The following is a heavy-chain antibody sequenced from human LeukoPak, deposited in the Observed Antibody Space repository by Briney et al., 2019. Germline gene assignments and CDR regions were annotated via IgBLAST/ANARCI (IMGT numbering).Heavy chain of an antibody. CDR1: GGSFSGYY. V-gene: IGHV4-34*01. D-gene: IGHD3-10*01. J-gene: IGHJ5*02. CDR3: AGGGRLRRTNWFDP. CDR2: INHSGST. Sequence: SETLSLTCAVYGGSFSGYYWSWIRQPPGKGLEWIGEINHSGSTNYNPSLKSRVTISVDTSKNQFSLKLSSVTAADTAVYYCAGGGRLRRTNWFDPWGQGTLVTVSS.